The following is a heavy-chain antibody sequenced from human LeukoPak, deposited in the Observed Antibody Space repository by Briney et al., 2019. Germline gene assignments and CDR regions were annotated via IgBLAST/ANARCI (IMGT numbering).Heavy chain of an antibody. D-gene: IGHD4-11*01. V-gene: IGHV4-34*01. J-gene: IGHJ6*02. CDR3: ARADSKGRLGGMDV. CDR2: INHSGST. CDR1: GGSFNGYY. Sequence: SETLSLTCAVYGGSFNGYYWSWIRQPPGKGLEWIGEINHSGSTNYNPSLKSRVTISVDTSENQFSLKLSSVTAADTAVYYCARADSKGRLGGMDVWGQGTTVTVSS.